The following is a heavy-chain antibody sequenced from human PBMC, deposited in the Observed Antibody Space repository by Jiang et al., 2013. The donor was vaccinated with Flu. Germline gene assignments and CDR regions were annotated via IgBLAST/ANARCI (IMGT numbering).Heavy chain of an antibody. V-gene: IGHV6-1*01. CDR1: GDSVSSNSAA. D-gene: IGHD3-22*01. CDR2: TYYRSKWYN. Sequence: SQTLSLTCAISGDSVSSNSAAWNWIRQSPSRGLEWLGRTYYRSKWYNDYAVSVKSRITINPDTSKNQSSLQLNSVTPEDTAVYYCARGVRDSSGYYSGVYYYYYGMDVWGQGTTVTVSS. J-gene: IGHJ6*02. CDR3: ARGVRDSSGYYSGVYYYYYGMDV.